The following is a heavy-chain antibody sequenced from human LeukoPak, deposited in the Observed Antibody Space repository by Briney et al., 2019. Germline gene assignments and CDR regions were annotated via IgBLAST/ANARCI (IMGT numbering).Heavy chain of an antibody. V-gene: IGHV3-48*03. CDR2: ISGSGSAI. J-gene: IGHJ6*04. CDR3: AELGITMIGGV. CDR1: GFTFSSYE. Sequence: GGSLRLSCAASGFTFSSYEMNWVRQAPGKGLEWVSYISGSGSAIYYADSVKGRFTISRDNAKNSLYLQMNSLRAEDTAVYYCAELGITMIGGVWGKGTTVTISS. D-gene: IGHD3-10*02.